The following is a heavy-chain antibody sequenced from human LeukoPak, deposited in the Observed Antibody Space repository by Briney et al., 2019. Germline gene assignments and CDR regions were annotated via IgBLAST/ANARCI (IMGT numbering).Heavy chain of an antibody. V-gene: IGHV3-11*04. Sequence: PGGSLRLSCAASGFTFSDYAMGWVRQAPGKGLEWVSYISSSGSTIYYADSVKGRFTISRDNAKNSLYLQMNSLRAEDTAVYYCARGPWAYCGGDCYSDYMDVWGKGTTVTISS. D-gene: IGHD2-21*02. CDR1: GFTFSDYA. J-gene: IGHJ6*03. CDR3: ARGPWAYCGGDCYSDYMDV. CDR2: ISSSGSTI.